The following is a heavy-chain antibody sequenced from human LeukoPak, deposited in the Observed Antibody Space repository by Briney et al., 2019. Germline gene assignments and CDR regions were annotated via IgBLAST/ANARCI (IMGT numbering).Heavy chain of an antibody. V-gene: IGHV1-2*02. Sequence: ASVKVSCKASGYTFTGYYMHWVRQAPGQGLEWMGWINPNSGGTNYAQKFQGRVTMTRDTSISTAYMELSRLRSNDTAVYYCARGAAAGTPFDYWGQGTLVTVSS. CDR3: ARGAAAGTPFDY. J-gene: IGHJ4*02. CDR1: GYTFTGYY. CDR2: INPNSGGT. D-gene: IGHD6-13*01.